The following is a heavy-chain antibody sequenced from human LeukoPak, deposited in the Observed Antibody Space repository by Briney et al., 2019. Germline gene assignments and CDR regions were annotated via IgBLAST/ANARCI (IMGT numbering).Heavy chain of an antibody. CDR2: ISSSGSTI. CDR1: GFIFNNYG. Sequence: GGSLRLSCAASGFIFNNYGMSWVRQAPGKGLEWVSYISSSGSTIYYADSVKGRFTISRDNAKNSLYLQMNSLKAEDTAVYYCAELGITMIGGVWGKGTTVTISS. D-gene: IGHD3-10*02. CDR3: AELGITMIGGV. J-gene: IGHJ6*04. V-gene: IGHV3-48*04.